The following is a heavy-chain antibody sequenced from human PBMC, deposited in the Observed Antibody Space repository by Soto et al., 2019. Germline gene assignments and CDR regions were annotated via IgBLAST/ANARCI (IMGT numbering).Heavy chain of an antibody. D-gene: IGHD5-12*01. CDR3: ARDVVATTRLYYFDY. J-gene: IGHJ4*02. V-gene: IGHV3-21*01. Sequence: PGESLKISCAASGFTFSSYSMNWARQAPGKGLEWVSSISSSSSYIYYADSVKGRFTISRDNAKNSLYLQMNSLRAEDTGVYYCARDVVATTRLYYFDYWGQGTLVTVSS. CDR2: ISSSSSYI. CDR1: GFTFSSYS.